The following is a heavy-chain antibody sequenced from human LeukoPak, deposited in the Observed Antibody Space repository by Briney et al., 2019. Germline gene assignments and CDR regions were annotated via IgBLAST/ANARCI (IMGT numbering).Heavy chain of an antibody. Sequence: SETLSLTCTASGGSVSSGSYYWSWIRQPPGKGLEWIGYIYYSGGTNYNPSLKSRVTISVDTSKNQFFLKLSSVTAADTAVYYCARAKMAGHIDYWGQGTLVTVSS. V-gene: IGHV4-61*01. J-gene: IGHJ4*02. CDR2: IYYSGGT. D-gene: IGHD5-24*01. CDR1: GGSVSSGSYY. CDR3: ARAKMAGHIDY.